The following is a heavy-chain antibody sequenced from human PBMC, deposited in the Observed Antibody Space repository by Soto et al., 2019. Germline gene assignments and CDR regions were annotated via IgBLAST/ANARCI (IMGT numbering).Heavy chain of an antibody. D-gene: IGHD6-19*01. CDR3: ARDLSIIYSHGTGLEEPFPADF. Sequence: EVQLVASGGGLVKPGGSLRLSCLVSGFTLRSYTMHWVRQAPGKGLEWVSYISASSSYIKYADSMKGRFTVSRDNAKNSFYLHINNLRAEDTAIYYCARDLSIIYSHGTGLEEPFPADFWCQGTLVSVSS. CDR2: ISASSSYI. J-gene: IGHJ4*02. CDR1: GFTLRSYT. V-gene: IGHV3-21*02.